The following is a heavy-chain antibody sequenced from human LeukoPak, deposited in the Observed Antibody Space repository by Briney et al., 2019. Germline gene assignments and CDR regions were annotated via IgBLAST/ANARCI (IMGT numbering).Heavy chain of an antibody. CDR1: GVTFSSYE. J-gene: IGHJ3*02. CDR2: ISSSDNAV. V-gene: IGHV3-48*03. Sequence: GGSLRLSCAASGVTFSSYEMNWVRQAPGKGLEWVSYISSSDNAVHYADSVKGRFTISRDNTKNSLYLQMNSLRAEDTAVYYCATARGVFDIWGQGTMVTVSS. CDR3: ATARGVFDI. D-gene: IGHD2-15*01.